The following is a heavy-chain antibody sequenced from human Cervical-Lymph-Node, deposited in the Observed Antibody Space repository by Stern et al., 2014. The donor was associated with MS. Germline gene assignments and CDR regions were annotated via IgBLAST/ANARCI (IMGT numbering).Heavy chain of an antibody. J-gene: IGHJ4*02. CDR2: ISGSGGST. D-gene: IGHD3-10*01. V-gene: IGHV3-23*04. CDR3: AKPREFGESILDYFDY. Sequence: VQLVESGGGLVQPGGSLRLSCAASGFTFSSYAMSWVRQAPGKGLEWVSAISGSGGSTYYADSVKGRFTISRDNSKNTLYLQMNSLRAEDTAVYYCAKPREFGESILDYFDYWGQGTLVTVSS. CDR1: GFTFSSYA.